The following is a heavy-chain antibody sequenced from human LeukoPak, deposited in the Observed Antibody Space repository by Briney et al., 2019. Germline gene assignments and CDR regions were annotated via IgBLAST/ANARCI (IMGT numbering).Heavy chain of an antibody. J-gene: IGHJ4*02. D-gene: IGHD2-2*02. V-gene: IGHV1-69*01. CDR1: GGTFSSYI. CDR2: IIPIFGTT. Sequence: GSSVKVSCKASGGTFSSYIISWVRQAPGQGLEWMGGIIPIFGTTNYAQKFQGRVTITADESTSTAYMELSSLRSEDTAVYYCASGFRYQLLYAGAHSDNYWGQGTLVTVSS. CDR3: ASGFRYQLLYAGAHSDNY.